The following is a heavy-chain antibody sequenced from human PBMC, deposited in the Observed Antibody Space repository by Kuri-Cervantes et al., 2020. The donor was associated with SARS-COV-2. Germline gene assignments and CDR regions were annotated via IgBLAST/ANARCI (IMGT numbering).Heavy chain of an antibody. V-gene: IGHV3-48*03. J-gene: IGHJ6*03. CDR1: GFTFSNYE. CDR3: ARDRSHYYYYMDV. CDR2: ISDSGRTI. Sequence: GESLKISCRGSGFTFSNYEMNWVRQAPGKGLEWVSHISDSGRTIAYADSVKGRFTISRDNAKNSLYLQMNSLRAEDTAVYYCARDRSHYYYYMDVWGKGTTVTVSS.